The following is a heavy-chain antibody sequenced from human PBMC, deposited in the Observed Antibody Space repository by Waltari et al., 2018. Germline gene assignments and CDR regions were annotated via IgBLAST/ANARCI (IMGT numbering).Heavy chain of an antibody. D-gene: IGHD3-3*01. CDR2: VYETETT. CDR1: SDSINSPAYY. Sequence: QLQLQESGPGLLKPSETLSLTCTVSSDSINSPAYYWGWFRQPPGKGLQWIGSVYETETTFYNPSFNGRVAISVDTSKNQFSLQLDSVTAADAAVYYSARQIFSRDFWSGYTRDWCDPWGQGTLVTVSS. CDR3: ARQIFSRDFWSGYTRDWCDP. V-gene: IGHV4-39*01. J-gene: IGHJ5*02.